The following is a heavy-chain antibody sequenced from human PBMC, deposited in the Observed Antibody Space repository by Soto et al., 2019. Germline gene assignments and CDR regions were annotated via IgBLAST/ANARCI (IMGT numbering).Heavy chain of an antibody. J-gene: IGHJ6*02. CDR1: GYSFTSYW. D-gene: IGHD5-18*01. Sequence: PGESLKISCKGSGYSFTSYWIGWVRQMPGKGLEWMGIIYPGDSDTRYSPSFQGQVTTSADKSISTAYLQWSSLKASDTAMYYCARHPRGYSYGHYYYYGMDVWGQGTTVTVSS. CDR3: ARHPRGYSYGHYYYYGMDV. CDR2: IYPGDSDT. V-gene: IGHV5-51*01.